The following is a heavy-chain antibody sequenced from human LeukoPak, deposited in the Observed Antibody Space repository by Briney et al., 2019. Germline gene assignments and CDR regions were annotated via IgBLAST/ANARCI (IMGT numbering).Heavy chain of an antibody. CDR2: ISSSGSTI. J-gene: IGHJ6*03. CDR3: ARDRVAGEEPTYYYMDV. V-gene: IGHV3-11*04. CDR1: GFTFSDYY. D-gene: IGHD6-19*01. Sequence: GGSLRLSCAASGFTFSDYYMSWIRQAPGKGLEWVSYISSSGSTIYYADSVKGRFTISRDNAKNSLYLQMNSLRAEDTAVYCCARDRVAGEEPTYYYMDVWGKGTTVTVSS.